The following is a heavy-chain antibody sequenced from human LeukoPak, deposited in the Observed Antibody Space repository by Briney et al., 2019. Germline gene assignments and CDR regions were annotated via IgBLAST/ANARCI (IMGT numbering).Heavy chain of an antibody. CDR1: GYTFTGYY. CDR3: ARGAATYYDFWSGYSLSSDY. Sequence: ASVKVSCKTSGYTFTGYYIHWVRQAPGQGLGWMGWINPNSGGTNYAQKFQGWVTMTRDTSISTAYMELNWLKSDDTAVYFCARGAATYYDFWSGYSLSSDYWGQGTLVTVSS. D-gene: IGHD3-3*01. V-gene: IGHV1-2*04. J-gene: IGHJ4*02. CDR2: INPNSGGT.